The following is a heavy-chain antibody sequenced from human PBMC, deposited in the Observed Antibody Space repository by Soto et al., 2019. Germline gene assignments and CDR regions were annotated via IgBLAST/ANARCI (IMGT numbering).Heavy chain of an antibody. V-gene: IGHV3-74*01. Sequence: ETLSLTCTVSGFTFSSYWMHWVRQAPGKGLVWVSRINSDGSSTSYADSVKGRFTISRDNAKNTLYLQMNSLRAEDTAVYYCARNIAAAGRRVYYYGMDVWGQGTTVTVSS. CDR3: ARNIAAAGRRVYYYGMDV. CDR1: GFTFSSYW. J-gene: IGHJ6*02. D-gene: IGHD6-13*01. CDR2: INSDGSST.